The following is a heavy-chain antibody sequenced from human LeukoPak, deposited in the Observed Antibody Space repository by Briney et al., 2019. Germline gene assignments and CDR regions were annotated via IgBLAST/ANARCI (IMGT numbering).Heavy chain of an antibody. CDR3: ARNDYILYMDV. CDR1: GFSLSTSGVA. J-gene: IGHJ6*03. V-gene: IGHV4-61*08. Sequence: SGPTLVNPTQTLTLTCTFSGFSLSTSGVAVGWIRQPPGKGLEWIGYIYYSGSTNYNPSLKSRVTISVDTSKNQFSLKLSSVTAADTAVYYCARNDYILYMDVWGKGTTVTVSS. D-gene: IGHD4-11*01. CDR2: IYYSGST.